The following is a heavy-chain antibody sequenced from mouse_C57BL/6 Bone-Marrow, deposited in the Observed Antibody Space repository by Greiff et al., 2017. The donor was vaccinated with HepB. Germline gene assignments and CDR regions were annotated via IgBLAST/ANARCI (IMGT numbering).Heavy chain of an antibody. CDR2: IYPGDGDT. CDR1: GYAFSSYW. CDR3: ARWGDYDPWFAY. D-gene: IGHD2-4*01. Sequence: QVQLKESGAELVKPGASVKISCKASGYAFSSYWMNWVKQRPGKGLEWIGQIYPGDGDTNYNGKFKGKATLTADKSSSTAYMQLSSLTSEDSAVYFCARWGDYDPWFAYWGQGTLVTVSA. V-gene: IGHV1-80*01. J-gene: IGHJ3*01.